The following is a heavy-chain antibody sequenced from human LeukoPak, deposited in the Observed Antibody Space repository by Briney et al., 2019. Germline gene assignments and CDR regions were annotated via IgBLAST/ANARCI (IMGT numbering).Heavy chain of an antibody. Sequence: SETLSLTCTVSGGSISSSSYYWGWIRQPPGKGLEWIGSIYYSRSTYYNPSLKSRVTISVDTSKNQFSLKLSSVTAADTAVYYCARQVRYYYDSSGYYYDYWGQGTLVTVSS. CDR1: GGSISSSSYY. CDR2: IYYSRST. CDR3: ARQVRYYYDSSGYYYDY. V-gene: IGHV4-39*01. D-gene: IGHD3-22*01. J-gene: IGHJ4*02.